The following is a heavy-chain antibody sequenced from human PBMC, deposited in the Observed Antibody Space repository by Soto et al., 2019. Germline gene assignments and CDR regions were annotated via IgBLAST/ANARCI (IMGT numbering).Heavy chain of an antibody. D-gene: IGHD2-21*01. CDR2: INAGNGNT. CDR1: GYTYTSYA. Sequence: ASVKVYCKASGYTYTSYALHWVRQAKGQRLEWMGWINAGNGNTKYSQKFQGRVTITRDTSASTAYMELSSLRSEDTAVYYCARCVYASLAIPIFDYWGQGTLVTVSS. CDR3: ARCVYASLAIPIFDY. V-gene: IGHV1-3*01. J-gene: IGHJ4*02.